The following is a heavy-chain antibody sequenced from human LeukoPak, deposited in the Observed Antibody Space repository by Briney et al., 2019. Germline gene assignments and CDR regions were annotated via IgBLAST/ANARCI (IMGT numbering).Heavy chain of an antibody. V-gene: IGHV3-43*02. J-gene: IGHJ4*01. CDR3: AKIFPQSYYYDSSGYYDPFDY. Sequence: GGSLRLSCAASGFTFDDYAMHWVRQAPGKGLEWVSLISGDGGSTYYADSVKGRFTISRDNSKNSLYLQMNSLRTEDTALYYCAKIFPQSYYYDSSGYYDPFDYWGHGTLVNVSS. CDR2: ISGDGGST. CDR1: GFTFDDYA. D-gene: IGHD3-22*01.